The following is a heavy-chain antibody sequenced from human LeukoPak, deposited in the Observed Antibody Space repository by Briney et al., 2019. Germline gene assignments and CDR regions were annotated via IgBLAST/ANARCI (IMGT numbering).Heavy chain of an antibody. CDR3: ARRQDDFWSGYLEY. V-gene: IGHV4-39*01. J-gene: IGHJ4*02. CDR2: IYYSGST. D-gene: IGHD3-3*01. Sequence: SETLSLTCTVSGGSISSSSYYWGWIRQPPGKGLEWIGSIYYSGSTYYNPSLKSRVTISVDTSKNQFSLKLSSVTAADTAVYYCARRQDDFWSGYLEYWGQGTLVTVSS. CDR1: GGSISSSSYY.